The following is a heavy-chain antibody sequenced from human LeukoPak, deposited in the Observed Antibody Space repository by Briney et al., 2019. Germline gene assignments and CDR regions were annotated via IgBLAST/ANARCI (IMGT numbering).Heavy chain of an antibody. CDR2: ISSSSSYI. D-gene: IGHD3-9*01. J-gene: IGHJ6*02. CDR3: ARDFHYDILTGYSYYYYGMDV. CDR1: GFTFSSYS. V-gene: IGHV3-21*01. Sequence: GGSLRLSCAASGFTFSSYSMNWVRQAPGKGREWVSSISSSSSYIYYADSVKGRFTISRDNANNSLYLQMNSLRAEDTAVYYCARDFHYDILTGYSYYYYGMDVWGQGTTVTVSS.